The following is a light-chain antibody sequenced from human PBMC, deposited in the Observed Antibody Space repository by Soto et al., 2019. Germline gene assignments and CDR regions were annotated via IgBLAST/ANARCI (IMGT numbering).Light chain of an antibody. Sequence: QSVLTQPASVSGSPGQSIAISCTGTSSDVGRYHYVSWYQQHPDKAPKLIIYDVNIRPSGVSNRFSGSKSGNTASLTISGLQSEDEAYYYCSSYTSTTTLWVFGGGTKVTVL. CDR1: SSDVGRYHY. J-gene: IGLJ3*02. V-gene: IGLV2-14*03. CDR2: DVN. CDR3: SSYTSTTTLWV.